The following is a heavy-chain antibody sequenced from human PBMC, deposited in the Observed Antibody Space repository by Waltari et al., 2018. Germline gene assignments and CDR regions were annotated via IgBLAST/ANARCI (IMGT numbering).Heavy chain of an antibody. CDR2: INHSGST. Sequence: QVQLQQWGAGLLKPSETLSLTCAVYGGSLRGYYWSWIRQPPGKGLEWIGEINHSGSTNYNPSLKSRVTISVDTSKNQFSLKLSSVTAADTAVYYCARALDGYDYWGQGTLVTVSS. D-gene: IGHD5-12*01. CDR1: GGSLRGYY. V-gene: IGHV4-34*01. CDR3: ARALDGYDY. J-gene: IGHJ4*02.